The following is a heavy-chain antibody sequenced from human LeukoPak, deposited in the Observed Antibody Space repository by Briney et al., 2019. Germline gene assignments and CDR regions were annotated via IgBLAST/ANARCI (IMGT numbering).Heavy chain of an antibody. CDR1: GFTFSTYG. CDR2: ISSDGTNK. D-gene: IGHD3-10*01. V-gene: IGHV3-30*03. Sequence: GRSLRLSCAASGFTFSTYGMHWVRQAPGKGLEWVAVISSDGTNKNYADSVKGRFTISRDNSKNTLYLQMNSLRAEDTAVYYCARDGGSGSYGGEYYYYGMDVWGQGTTVTVSS. J-gene: IGHJ6*02. CDR3: ARDGGSGSYGGEYYYYGMDV.